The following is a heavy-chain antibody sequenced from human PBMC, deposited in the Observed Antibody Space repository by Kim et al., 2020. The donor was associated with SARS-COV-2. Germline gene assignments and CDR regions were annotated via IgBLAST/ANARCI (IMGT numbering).Heavy chain of an antibody. CDR3: ARAEHQLAGGYYAMDV. D-gene: IGHD6-13*01. Sequence: GGSLRLSCAASGFIFTNYYMTWIRQAPGKGLEWISHISGSSNYRNYADSVRGRFTISRDNAKNLVYLQMNSLITEDTAVYYCARAEHQLAGGYYAMDVWGQGNTVTVSS. CDR2: ISGSSNYR. J-gene: IGHJ6*02. CDR1: GFIFTNYY. V-gene: IGHV3-11*06.